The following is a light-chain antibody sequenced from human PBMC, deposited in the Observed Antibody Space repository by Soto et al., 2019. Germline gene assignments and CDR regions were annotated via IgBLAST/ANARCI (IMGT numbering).Light chain of an antibody. CDR3: LHDHDYPLT. CDR1: QGIRND. J-gene: IGKJ4*01. V-gene: IGKV1-6*01. Sequence: AIEMTQSPSSLSAYLGDGFIIICRASQGIRNDLGWYQQKPGKAPKLLIYAASSLQSGVPSRFSGSGSGTDFILTISSLQPEDSATYYCLHDHDYPLTFGGGTKVDI. CDR2: AAS.